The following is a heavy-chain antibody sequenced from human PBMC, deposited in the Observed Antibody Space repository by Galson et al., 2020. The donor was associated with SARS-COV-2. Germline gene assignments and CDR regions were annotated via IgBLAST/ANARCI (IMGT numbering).Heavy chain of an antibody. Sequence: GESLKISCAASGFTFSSYGMHWVRQAPGKGLEWVAVISYDGSNKYYADSVKGRFTISRDNSKNTLYLQMNSLRAEDTAVYYCASELLYDAFDIWGQGTMVTVSS. CDR1: GFTFSSYG. D-gene: IGHD2-15*01. V-gene: IGHV3-30*03. CDR3: ASELLYDAFDI. CDR2: ISYDGSNK. J-gene: IGHJ3*02.